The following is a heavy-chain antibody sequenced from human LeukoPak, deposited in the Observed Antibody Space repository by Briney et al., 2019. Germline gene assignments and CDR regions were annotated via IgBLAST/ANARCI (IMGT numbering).Heavy chain of an antibody. V-gene: IGHV3-21*01. CDR3: ACYYYDSSGYYFEY. J-gene: IGHJ4*02. Sequence: GGSLRLSCAASGFTFSSYSMHWVRQAPGKGLEWVSSISSTSSYIYYADSVKGRFTISRDNSKNSLYLQMNSLRAEDTAVYYCACYYYDSSGYYFEYWGQGTLVTVSS. CDR1: GFTFSSYS. CDR2: ISSTSSYI. D-gene: IGHD3-22*01.